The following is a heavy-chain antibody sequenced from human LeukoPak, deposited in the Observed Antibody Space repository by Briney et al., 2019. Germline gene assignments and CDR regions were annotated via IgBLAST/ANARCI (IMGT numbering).Heavy chain of an antibody. V-gene: IGHV1-46*01. Sequence: GASVKVSCKASGYTFTSYYMHWVRQAPGQGLEWMGVINPSGGSTTYAQKFQGRVTMTRDTSTSTVYMELSSLRSEDTAVYYCARHRSGYYDYWGQGTLVTVSS. J-gene: IGHJ4*02. CDR1: GYTFTSYY. CDR3: ARHRSGYYDY. CDR2: INPSGGST. D-gene: IGHD3-3*01.